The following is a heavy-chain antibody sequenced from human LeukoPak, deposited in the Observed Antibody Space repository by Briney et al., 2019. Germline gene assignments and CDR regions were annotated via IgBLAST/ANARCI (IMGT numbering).Heavy chain of an antibody. CDR2: INQDGSET. CDR1: GFTFSSHW. J-gene: IGHJ4*02. V-gene: IGHV3-7*03. D-gene: IGHD3-16*01. Sequence: GGSLRLSCAASGFTFSSHWMSWVCQTPGKGLEWVANINQDGSETYYVDSVRGRFTISRDNAKNSLYLQMNSLRGDDTAVYYCARDHLWGFARDYWGQGNLVTVSS. CDR3: ARDHLWGFARDY.